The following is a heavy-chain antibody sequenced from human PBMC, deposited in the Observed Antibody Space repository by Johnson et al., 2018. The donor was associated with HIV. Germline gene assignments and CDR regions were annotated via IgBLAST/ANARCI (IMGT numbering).Heavy chain of an antibody. D-gene: IGHD1-7*01. V-gene: IGHV3-66*02. Sequence: EVQLVESGGGVVQPGRSLRLSCAASGFTVSSNYMSWVRQAPGKGLEWVSVLYSGGSTYYADSVKGRFTISRDNSKNTRYLQMNSRRAEETAVYNWARARDWNYGDIWGQGTMVTVSS. CDR3: ARARDWNYGDI. J-gene: IGHJ3*02. CDR1: GFTVSSNY. CDR2: LYSGGST.